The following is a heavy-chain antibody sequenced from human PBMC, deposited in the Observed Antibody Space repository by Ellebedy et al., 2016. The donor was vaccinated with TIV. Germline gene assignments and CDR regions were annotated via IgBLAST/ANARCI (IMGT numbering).Heavy chain of an antibody. V-gene: IGHV3-7*01. CDR3: ATDGSYGDYLSPTHALEI. CDR1: GFTFNSYW. D-gene: IGHD4-17*01. J-gene: IGHJ3*02. Sequence: GGSLRLSCAASGFTFNSYWVTWVRQAPGKGLEWVANINQDGSEKFYVDSVKGRFTISRDNAKNSLDLQMNSLRAEDTAIYYCATDGSYGDYLSPTHALEIWGQGTMVTVSP. CDR2: INQDGSEK.